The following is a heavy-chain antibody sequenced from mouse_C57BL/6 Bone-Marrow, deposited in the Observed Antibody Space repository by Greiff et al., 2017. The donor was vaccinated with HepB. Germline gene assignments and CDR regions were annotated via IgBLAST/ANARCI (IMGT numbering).Heavy chain of an antibody. CDR1: GYAFSSSW. CDR3: ARSFTTVVATRYFDV. CDR2: IYPGDGDT. V-gene: IGHV1-82*01. D-gene: IGHD1-1*01. J-gene: IGHJ1*03. Sequence: VKLMESGPELVKPGASVKISCKASGYAFSSSWMNWVKQRPGKGLEWIGRIYPGDGDTNYNGKFKGKATLTADKSSSTAYMQLSSLTSEDSAVYFCARSFTTVVATRYFDVWGTGTTVTVSS.